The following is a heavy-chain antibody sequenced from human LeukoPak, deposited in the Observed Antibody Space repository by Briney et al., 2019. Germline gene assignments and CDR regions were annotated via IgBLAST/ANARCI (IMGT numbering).Heavy chain of an antibody. D-gene: IGHD4-11*01. J-gene: IGHJ4*01. CDR1: TLSVSYNY. V-gene: IGHV3-53*01. Sequence: PGGSLRLSCAASTLSVSYNYMNWVRQAPGKGLEWVALLFASGKTYYADSVKGRFTISGDPSKSTLHLQMNILRFEDTALYFCAGSVYSQPDQWGQGTQVAISS. CDR2: LFASGKT. CDR3: AGSVYSQPDQ.